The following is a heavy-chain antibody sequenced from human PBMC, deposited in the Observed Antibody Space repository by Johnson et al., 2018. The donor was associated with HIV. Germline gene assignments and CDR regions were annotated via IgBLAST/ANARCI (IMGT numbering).Heavy chain of an antibody. J-gene: IGHJ3*02. V-gene: IGHV3-23*04. CDR1: GFTFSNYA. Sequence: MQLVESGGGLVQPGGSLRLSCGASGFTFSNYAMSWVRQAPGKGLEWVSAISGSGHSTYYADSVKGRFTISRDSSKNTLYLQMNSLRADDTAVYYCAKEKLELRTGDAFDIWGQGTMVTVSS. CDR3: AKEKLELRTGDAFDI. D-gene: IGHD1-7*01. CDR2: ISGSGHST.